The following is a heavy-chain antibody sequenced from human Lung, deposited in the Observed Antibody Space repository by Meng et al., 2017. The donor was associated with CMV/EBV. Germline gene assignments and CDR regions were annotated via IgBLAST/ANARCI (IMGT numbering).Heavy chain of an antibody. V-gene: IGHV5-51*01. J-gene: IGHJ6*01. CDR1: GYRFTSYW. CDR3: ARLGVTRAVGYYYYAMDV. Sequence: GGSLRLXCKGSGYRFTSYWIGWVRQMPGKGLDWMGIIYPDDSDTRYSPSFQGQVTISADKSISTAYLQWRSLKASDTAIYYCARLGVTRAVGYYYYAMDVWXQRTTVTVSS. D-gene: IGHD4-23*01. CDR2: IYPDDSDT.